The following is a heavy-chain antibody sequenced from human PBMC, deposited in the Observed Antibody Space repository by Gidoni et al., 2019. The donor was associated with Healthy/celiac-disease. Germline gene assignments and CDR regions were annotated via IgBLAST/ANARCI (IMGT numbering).Heavy chain of an antibody. CDR1: GFTFSSYS. Sequence: EVQLVESGGGLVQPGGSLRLSCAASGFTFSSYSMNWVRQAPGKGLEWVSYISSSRSTIYYADSVKGRFTISRDNAKNSLYLQMNSLRAEDTAVYYCARDQGYSYGLDYWGQGTLVTVSS. CDR2: ISSSRSTI. CDR3: ARDQGYSYGLDY. D-gene: IGHD5-18*01. V-gene: IGHV3-48*01. J-gene: IGHJ4*02.